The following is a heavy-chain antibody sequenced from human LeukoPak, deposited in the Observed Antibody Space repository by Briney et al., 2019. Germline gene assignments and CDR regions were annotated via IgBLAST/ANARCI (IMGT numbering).Heavy chain of an antibody. J-gene: IGHJ4*02. Sequence: SQTLSLTCTVSGGSISSGGYYWSWIRQHPGKGLEWIGYIYYSGSTYYNPSPKSRVTISVDTSKNQFSLKLSSVTAADTAVYYCAREIGSGSGFDYWGQGTPVTVSS. D-gene: IGHD3-10*01. CDR1: GGSISSGGYY. CDR2: IYYSGST. CDR3: AREIGSGSGFDY. V-gene: IGHV4-31*03.